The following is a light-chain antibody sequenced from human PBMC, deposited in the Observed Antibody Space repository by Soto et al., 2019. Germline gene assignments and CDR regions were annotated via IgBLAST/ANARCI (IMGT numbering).Light chain of an antibody. CDR2: GAS. Sequence: IVLTQSPATLSVSPGERATLSCRASQSVSSSYLAWYQQKPGQAPRLLIYGASNRATGIPDRFRGSGSGTDFSLTISRLESEDFAVYYCQQYGSSRTFGQGTKVDI. CDR1: QSVSSSY. V-gene: IGKV3-20*01. J-gene: IGKJ1*01. CDR3: QQYGSSRT.